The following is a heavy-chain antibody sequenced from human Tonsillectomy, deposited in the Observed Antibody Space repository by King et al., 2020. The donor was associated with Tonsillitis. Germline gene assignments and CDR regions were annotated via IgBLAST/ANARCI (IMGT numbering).Heavy chain of an antibody. D-gene: IGHD2/OR15-2a*01. CDR1: GFTFSRYV. V-gene: IGHV3-48*02. Sequence: VQLVESGGALVQPGGSLRLSCAASGFTFSRYVMNWVRQAPGKGLEYMAYITSSSNPIYYADSVKGRFTISRDNVRNSLYLHMNNLRDEDTAVYYCARDLWYYSDQLYHAFDVWGRGTMVTVSS. CDR3: ARDLWYYSDQLYHAFDV. CDR2: ITSSSNPI. J-gene: IGHJ3*01.